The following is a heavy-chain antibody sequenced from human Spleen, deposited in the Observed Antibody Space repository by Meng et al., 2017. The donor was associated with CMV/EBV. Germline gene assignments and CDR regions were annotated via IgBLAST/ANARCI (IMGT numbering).Heavy chain of an antibody. Sequence: GESLKISCAVSGFTFSTYSINWVRQAPGKGLEWVSSISTSGAHTYYADSVKGRFTISRDNAKNSLYLQMNSLRAEDTAVYYCARTGLSGSYYYYYGMDVWGQGTTVTVSS. J-gene: IGHJ6*02. CDR1: GFTFSTYS. V-gene: IGHV3-21*01. D-gene: IGHD1-26*01. CDR2: ISTSGAHT. CDR3: ARTGLSGSYYYYYGMDV.